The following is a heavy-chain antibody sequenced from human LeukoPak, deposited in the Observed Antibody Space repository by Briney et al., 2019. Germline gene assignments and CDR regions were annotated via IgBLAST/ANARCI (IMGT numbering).Heavy chain of an antibody. J-gene: IGHJ4*02. CDR2: IKTDGTMT. D-gene: IGHD2-2*01. CDR3: VRQGPADEFDY. Sequence: AGGSLRLSCAASGFTLSGFWMHWVRQAPGKGLVWVSRIKTDGTMTNYADSVKGRFTISRDNAKNTLYLQMSSLRAEDTAVYYCVRQGPADEFDYWGQGTLVTVSS. V-gene: IGHV3-74*01. CDR1: GFTLSGFW.